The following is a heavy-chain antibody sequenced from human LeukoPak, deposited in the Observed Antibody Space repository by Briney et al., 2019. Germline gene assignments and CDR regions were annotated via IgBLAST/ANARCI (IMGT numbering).Heavy chain of an antibody. CDR1: GFTLSTYY. V-gene: IGHV3-7*04. D-gene: IGHD6-19*01. Sequence: PGGSLRLSCAVSGFTLSTYYMSWVRQGPGKGLEWVAKIKQDGSEKYYADSVKGRFTISRDNSKSTLYLQMNSLRAEDTAVYYCARGAVAGNWFDPWGQGTLVTVSS. CDR3: ARGAVAGNWFDP. J-gene: IGHJ5*02. CDR2: IKQDGSEK.